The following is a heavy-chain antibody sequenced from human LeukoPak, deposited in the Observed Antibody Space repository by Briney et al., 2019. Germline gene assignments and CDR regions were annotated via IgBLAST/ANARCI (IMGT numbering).Heavy chain of an antibody. Sequence: GGSLRLSCAASEFTFSSYSMNWVRQAPGKGLEWVSSISSGSTYIYYADSVKGRFTISRDNAKNSLYLQMNSLRAEDTAVYYCAELGITMIGGVWGKGTTVTISS. CDR2: ISSGSTYI. CDR3: AELGITMIGGV. V-gene: IGHV3-21*01. J-gene: IGHJ6*04. D-gene: IGHD3-10*02. CDR1: EFTFSSYS.